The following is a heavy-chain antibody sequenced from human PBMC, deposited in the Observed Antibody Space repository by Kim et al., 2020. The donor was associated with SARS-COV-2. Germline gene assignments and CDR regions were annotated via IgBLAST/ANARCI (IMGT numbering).Heavy chain of an antibody. CDR1: GFTFSSYS. CDR2: ISSSSSYI. D-gene: IGHD3-10*01. CDR3: ARDGAGYYGSGSYYNAPLDY. Sequence: GGSLRLSCAASGFTFSSYSMNWVRQAPGKGLEWVSSISSSSSYIYYADSVKGRFTISRDNAKNSLYLQMNSLRAEDTAVYYCARDGAGYYGSGSYYNAPLDYWGQGTLVTVSS. V-gene: IGHV3-21*01. J-gene: IGHJ4*02.